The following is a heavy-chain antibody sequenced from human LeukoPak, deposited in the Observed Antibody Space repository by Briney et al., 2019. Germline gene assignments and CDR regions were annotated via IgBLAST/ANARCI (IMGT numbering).Heavy chain of an antibody. CDR2: FDPEDGET. D-gene: IGHD6-13*01. CDR1: GYTLTELS. V-gene: IGHV1-24*01. Sequence: GASVKVSCKVSGYTLTELSMHWVRQAPGKGLEWMGGFDPEDGETIYAQKFQGRVTMTEDTSTDTAYMELSSLRSEDTAVYYCATLAPRIAAAGNLFDYWGQGTLVTVSS. CDR3: ATLAPRIAAAGNLFDY. J-gene: IGHJ4*02.